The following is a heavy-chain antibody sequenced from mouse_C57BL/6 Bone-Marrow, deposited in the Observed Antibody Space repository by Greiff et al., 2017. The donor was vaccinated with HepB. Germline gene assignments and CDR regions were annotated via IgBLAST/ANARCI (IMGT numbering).Heavy chain of an antibody. V-gene: IGHV5-4*01. D-gene: IGHD2-9*01. CDR3: ARDLLWLRRTDYYAMDY. J-gene: IGHJ4*01. CDR1: GFTFSSYA. Sequence: EVQLVESGGGLVKPGGSLKLSCAASGFTFSSYAMSWVRQTPEKRLEWVATISDGGSYTYYPDNVKGRFTISRDNAKNNLYLQMSHLKSEDTAMYYCARDLLWLRRTDYYAMDYWGQGTSVTVSS. CDR2: ISDGGSYT.